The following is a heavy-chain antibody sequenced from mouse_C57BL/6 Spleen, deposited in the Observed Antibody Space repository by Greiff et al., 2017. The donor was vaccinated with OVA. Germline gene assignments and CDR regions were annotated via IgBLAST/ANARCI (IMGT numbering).Heavy chain of an antibody. Sequence: QVQLQQSGPGLVAPSQSLSITCTVSGFSLTSYAISWVRQPPGKGLEWLGVIWTGGGTNYNSALKSRLSISKDNSKSQVFLKMNSLQTDDTARYYCARNCDGHTRYAMDYWGQGTSVTVSS. V-gene: IGHV2-9-1*01. CDR1: GFSLTSYA. J-gene: IGHJ4*01. CDR2: IWTGGGT. CDR3: ARNCDGHTRYAMDY. D-gene: IGHD2-3*01.